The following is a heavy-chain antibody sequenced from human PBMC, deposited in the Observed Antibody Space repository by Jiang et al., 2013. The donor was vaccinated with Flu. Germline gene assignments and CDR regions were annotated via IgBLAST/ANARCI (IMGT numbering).Heavy chain of an antibody. CDR3: ARISYDSSGAFDY. CDR1: GGSISSSSYY. CDR2: IYYSGST. Sequence: LLKPSETLSLTCTVSGGSISSSSYYWGWIRQPPGKGLEWIGSIYYSGSTYYNPSLKSRVTISVDTSKNQFSLKLSSVTAADTAVYYCARISYDSSGAFDYWGQGTLVTVSS. D-gene: IGHD3-22*01. V-gene: IGHV4-39*07. J-gene: IGHJ4*02.